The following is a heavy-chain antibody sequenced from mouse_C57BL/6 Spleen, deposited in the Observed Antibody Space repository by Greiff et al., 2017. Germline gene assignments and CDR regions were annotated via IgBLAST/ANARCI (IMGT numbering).Heavy chain of an antibody. CDR3: ARPVSSYGYLDV. J-gene: IGHJ1*03. V-gene: IGHV5-12*01. CDR2: ISNGGGST. CDR1: GFTFSDYY. Sequence: EVHLVESGGGLVQPGGSLKLSCAASGFTFSDYYMYWVRQTPEKRLEWVAYISNGGGSTYYPDTVKGRFTISRDNAKNTLYLQMSRLKAEDTAMYYCARPVSSYGYLDVWGTGTTVTVSS. D-gene: IGHD1-1*01.